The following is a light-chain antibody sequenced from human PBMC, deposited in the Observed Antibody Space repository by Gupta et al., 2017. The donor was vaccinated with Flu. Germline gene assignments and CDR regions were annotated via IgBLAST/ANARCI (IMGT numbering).Light chain of an antibody. CDR3: QQSYSRVT. Sequence: DIQMTQSPSSLSASVGDRVTITCRASQSISSYLNWYQQKPGEAPKLLIYAASSLQSGVPSRFSGSGSGTDFTLTISSLQPEDFATYYCQQSYSRVTFGGGTKVEIK. V-gene: IGKV1-39*01. J-gene: IGKJ4*01. CDR2: AAS. CDR1: QSISSY.